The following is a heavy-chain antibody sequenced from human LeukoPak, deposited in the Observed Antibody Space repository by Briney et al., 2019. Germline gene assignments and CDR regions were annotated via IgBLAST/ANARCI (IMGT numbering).Heavy chain of an antibody. CDR3: ARAKQSGGFDY. CDR2: IYTSGST. V-gene: IGHV4-61*02. D-gene: IGHD6-25*01. CDR1: GGSISSGSYY. Sequence: SQTLSLTCTVSGGSISSGSYYWSWIRQPAGKGLEWIGRIYTSGSTNYNPPLKSRVTISVDTSKNQFSLKLSSVTAADTAVYYCARAKQSGGFDYWGQGTLVTVSS. J-gene: IGHJ4*02.